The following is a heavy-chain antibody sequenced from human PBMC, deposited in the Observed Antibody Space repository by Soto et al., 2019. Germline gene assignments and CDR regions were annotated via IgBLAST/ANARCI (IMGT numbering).Heavy chain of an antibody. CDR1: GGSISSYY. J-gene: IGHJ4*02. CDR3: ARGGTPIDY. V-gene: IGHV4-59*01. Sequence: PSETLSLTCTVSGGSISSYYWSWIRRPPGKGLEWIGYIYYSGSTNYNPSLKSRVTISVDTSKNQFSLKLSSVTAADTAVYYCARGGTPIDYWGQGTLVTVSS. CDR2: IYYSGST. D-gene: IGHD3-16*01.